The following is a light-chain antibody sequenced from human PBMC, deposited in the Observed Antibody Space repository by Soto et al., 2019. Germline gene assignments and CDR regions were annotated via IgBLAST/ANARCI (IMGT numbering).Light chain of an antibody. Sequence: EVVLTQSPGTLSLYPGERATLSCGASQSVTSNYLAWYQQKPGQAPRLLIFGASIRVKGIPDRFIGSGSGTDFTLTISRLEPEDFAVYYCQPYVTSPTTFGPGTKEAIK. CDR3: QPYVTSPTT. CDR1: QSVTSNY. V-gene: IGKV3-20*01. CDR2: GAS. J-gene: IGKJ1*01.